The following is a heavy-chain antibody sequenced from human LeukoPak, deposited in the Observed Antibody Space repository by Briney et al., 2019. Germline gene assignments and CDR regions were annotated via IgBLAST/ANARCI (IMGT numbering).Heavy chain of an antibody. CDR2: ISFDGSNQ. Sequence: GGSLRLSCAASGFTFSSYGMHWVRQAPGKGLEWVALISFDGSNQYYADSVKGRFTISRDNSKNTLYLQMNSLRAEDTAVYYCAKPPEVGATVGYFDYWGQGTLVTVST. V-gene: IGHV3-30*18. CDR1: GFTFSSYG. D-gene: IGHD1-26*01. J-gene: IGHJ4*02. CDR3: AKPPEVGATVGYFDY.